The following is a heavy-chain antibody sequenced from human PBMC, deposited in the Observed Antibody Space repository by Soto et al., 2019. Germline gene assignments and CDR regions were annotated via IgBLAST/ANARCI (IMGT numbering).Heavy chain of an antibody. D-gene: IGHD3-10*01. CDR1: GGSISSGGYY. V-gene: IGHV4-31*03. CDR3: ARVGGSGCYYNGGWFAP. CDR2: IYYSGST. Sequence: QVQLQESGPGLVKPSQTLSLTCTVSGGSISSGGYYWSWIRQHPGKGLEWIVYIYYSGSTYYNPFLKCRVTITVDTAKNQFTLELSGVTAADTAVYYCARVGGSGCYYNGGWFAPWGQGTLVTVSS. J-gene: IGHJ5*02.